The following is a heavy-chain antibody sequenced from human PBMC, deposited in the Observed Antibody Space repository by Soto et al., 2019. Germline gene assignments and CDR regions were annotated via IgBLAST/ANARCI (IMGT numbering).Heavy chain of an antibody. D-gene: IGHD2-15*01. CDR2: IYYSGST. Sequence: SETLSLTCTVSGGSISSSSYYWGWLRQPPGKGLEWIGYIYYSGSTNYNPSLKSRVTISVDTSKNQFSLKLSSVTAADTAVYYCARARGGGSSSYAFDIWGQGTMVTVS. CDR1: GGSISSSSYY. J-gene: IGHJ3*02. CDR3: ARARGGGSSSYAFDI. V-gene: IGHV4-61*05.